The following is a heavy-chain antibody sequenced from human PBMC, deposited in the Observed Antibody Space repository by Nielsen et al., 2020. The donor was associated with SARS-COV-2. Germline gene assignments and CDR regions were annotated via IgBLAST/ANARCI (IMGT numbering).Heavy chain of an antibody. CDR1: GGSISSGGHY. J-gene: IGHJ4*02. Sequence: SETLSLTCTVSGGSISSGGHYWTWIRQHPGKGLEWIGYIYDSGTTYYNPSLKSRVTISADTSKNQFSLNVTSVTAADTAVYYCARDATSGWIPYWGQGTLVTVSS. CDR3: ARDATSGWIPY. CDR2: IYDSGTT. D-gene: IGHD6-19*01. V-gene: IGHV4-31*03.